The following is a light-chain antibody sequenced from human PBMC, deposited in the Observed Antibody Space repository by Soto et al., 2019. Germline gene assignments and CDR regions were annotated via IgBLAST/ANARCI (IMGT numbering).Light chain of an antibody. CDR1: SSDVVGYNY. CDR3: CSYTTSNTRQIV. Sequence: QSALTQPASVSGSPGQSITISCTGTSSDVVGYNYVSWYQQHPGKAPKFMIYDVSNRPSVVSNRFSGSKSGNTASLTISGLQAEDEADYYCCSYTTSNTRQIVFGTGTKVTVL. CDR2: DVS. V-gene: IGLV2-14*01. J-gene: IGLJ1*01.